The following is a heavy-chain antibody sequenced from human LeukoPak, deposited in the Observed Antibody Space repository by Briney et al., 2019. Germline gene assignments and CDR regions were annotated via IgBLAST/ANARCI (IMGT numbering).Heavy chain of an antibody. J-gene: IGHJ4*02. Sequence: PGGSLRLSCAASGFTFSSYSMNWVRQAPGKGLEWLSYISSRSTTIYYADSVKGRFTISRDNSKNTLYLQMNSLRAEDTAVYYCAKDAQRGFDYSNSLEYRGQGTLVTVSS. V-gene: IGHV3-48*01. CDR1: GFTFSSYS. CDR2: ISSRSTTI. CDR3: AKDAQRGFDYSNSLEY. D-gene: IGHD4-11*01.